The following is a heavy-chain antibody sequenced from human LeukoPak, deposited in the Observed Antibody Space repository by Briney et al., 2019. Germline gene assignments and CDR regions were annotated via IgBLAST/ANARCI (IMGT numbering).Heavy chain of an antibody. Sequence: GGSLRLSCAASGFTFSSYAMHWVRQAPGKGLEWVGRIKNKNEGGASHYAASVKDRFSISRDDSRTTLFLQMNSLKIEDTGVYYCTTGIDDGGGYWGQGTQVTVSS. V-gene: IGHV3-15*06. CDR1: GFTFSSYA. D-gene: IGHD3-10*01. J-gene: IGHJ4*02. CDR3: TTGIDDGGGY. CDR2: IKNKNEGGAS.